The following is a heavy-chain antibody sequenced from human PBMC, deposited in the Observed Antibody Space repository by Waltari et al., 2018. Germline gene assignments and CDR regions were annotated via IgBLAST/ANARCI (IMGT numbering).Heavy chain of an antibody. CDR2: IGTNGDYI. CDR1: GLKCNSYT. V-gene: IGHV3-21*01. Sequence: EVQLVESGGGVVTPGGSLSLSCVASGLKCNSYTMNWVRQAPGKGLEWVSSIGTNGDYIYYADSVKGRFTTSRDNARNSLYLQMTSLRAEDTAVYFCASHFEDYYYYMDVWGKGTTVTVSS. J-gene: IGHJ6*03. CDR3: ASHFEDYYYYMDV.